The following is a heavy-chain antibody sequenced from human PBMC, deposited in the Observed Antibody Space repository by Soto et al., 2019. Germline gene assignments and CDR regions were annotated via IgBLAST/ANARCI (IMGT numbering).Heavy chain of an antibody. Sequence: QVQLQESGPGLVKPSQTLSLTCTVSGGSISSGDYYWSWIRKPPGKGLEWIGYIYYSGSTYYNPSLKSRVTISVDTSKNQFSLKMSSVTAADTAVYYCARYHFYYYGMDVWGQGTTVTVSS. V-gene: IGHV4-30-4*01. CDR1: GGSISSGDYY. CDR2: IYYSGST. CDR3: ARYHFYYYGMDV. J-gene: IGHJ6*02.